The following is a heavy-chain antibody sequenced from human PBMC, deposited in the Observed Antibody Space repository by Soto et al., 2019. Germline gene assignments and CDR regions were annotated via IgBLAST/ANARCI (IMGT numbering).Heavy chain of an antibody. CDR2: IYHSGSF. J-gene: IGHJ4*02. V-gene: IGHV4-30-2*01. D-gene: IGHD2-15*01. CDR3: VRASGYCSGGTCFPFDY. Sequence: QLQLQESGSGLVKPSQTLSLTCDVSGGSISIGTYSWNWIRQPPGKGLEWIGYIYHSGSFYYNPSIKSRVTISIDRSKNQFSLNLDSVTAADTAVYYCVRASGYCSGGTCFPFDYWGRGTLVTVSS. CDR1: GGSISIGTYS.